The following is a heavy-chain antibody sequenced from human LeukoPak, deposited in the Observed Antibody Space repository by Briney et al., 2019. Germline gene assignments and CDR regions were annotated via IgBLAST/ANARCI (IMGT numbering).Heavy chain of an antibody. Sequence: ASVKVSCKASGGTFSSYAISWVRQAPGQGLEWMGRIIPILGIANYAQKFQGRVTITADKSTSTAYMELSSLRSEDTAVYYCARGSSSWYASPVFWGQGTLVTVSS. CDR3: ARGSSSWYASPVF. D-gene: IGHD6-13*01. V-gene: IGHV1-69*04. CDR1: GGTFSSYA. CDR2: IIPILGIA. J-gene: IGHJ4*02.